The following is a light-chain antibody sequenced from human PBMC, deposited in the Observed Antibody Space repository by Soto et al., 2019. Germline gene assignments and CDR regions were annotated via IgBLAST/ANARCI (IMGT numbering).Light chain of an antibody. Sequence: EIVMTQSPATLSVSPGERATLSCRASQSVSSNLAWYQQKPGQAPRLLIYGASTRATGIPARFSGSGSGTEFTLTISSLQSEAFAVYYCQQYNSYSPGTFGQGTKVEIK. CDR2: GAS. CDR1: QSVSSN. V-gene: IGKV3-15*01. J-gene: IGKJ1*01. CDR3: QQYNSYSPGT.